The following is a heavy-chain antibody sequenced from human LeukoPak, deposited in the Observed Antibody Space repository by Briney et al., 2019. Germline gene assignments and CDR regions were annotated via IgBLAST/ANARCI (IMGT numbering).Heavy chain of an antibody. V-gene: IGHV3-23*01. CDR3: AKDRTVVISYYGMDV. CDR1: GFTFSDYT. D-gene: IGHD3-22*01. Sequence: PGGSLRLSCAASGFTFSDYTMSWVRQAPGKGLEWVSAINGNGGTTYYADSVRGRFTTSRDNSKNTLYLQMNSLRAEDTAVYYCAKDRTVVISYYGMDVWGQGTTVTVSS. CDR2: INGNGGTT. J-gene: IGHJ6*02.